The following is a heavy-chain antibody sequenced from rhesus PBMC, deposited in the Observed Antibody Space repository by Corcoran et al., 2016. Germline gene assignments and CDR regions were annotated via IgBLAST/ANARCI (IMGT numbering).Heavy chain of an antibody. Sequence: QVQLQESGPGLVKPSETLSLTCAVSGGSISDDYYWSWIRQPPGKGLEWIGYIYGSGGGTNYNPSLKNLVTISIDTSKNQFSLKLSSVPAADTAVYYCARGPLDMNAEYFEFWGQGALVTVSS. CDR2: IYGSGGGT. CDR3: ARGPLDMNAEYFEF. J-gene: IGHJ1*01. CDR1: GGSISDDYY. V-gene: IGHV4-106*01.